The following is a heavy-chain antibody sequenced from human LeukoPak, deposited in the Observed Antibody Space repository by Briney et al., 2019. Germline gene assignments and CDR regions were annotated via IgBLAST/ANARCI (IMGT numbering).Heavy chain of an antibody. CDR2: IYTSGST. J-gene: IGHJ3*02. D-gene: IGHD2-2*02. CDR3: ARANLYGYYAFDI. V-gene: IGHV4-61*02. CDR1: GGSISSGSYY. Sequence: SETLSLTCTVSGGSISSGSYYWSWIRQPAGKGLEWIGRIYTSGSTNYNPSLKSRVTISVDKSKNQFSLKLSSVTAADTAVYYCARANLYGYYAFDIWGQGTMVTVSS.